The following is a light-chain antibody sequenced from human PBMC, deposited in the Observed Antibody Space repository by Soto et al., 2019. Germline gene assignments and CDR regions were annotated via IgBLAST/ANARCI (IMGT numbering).Light chain of an antibody. CDR1: SSNIGSNP. J-gene: IGLJ3*02. Sequence: QSVLTQPPSASGTPGQSVTISCSGSSSNIGSNPVSWYQQLPGTAPKLLIDTNQRPSGVPDRFSGSKSGTSASLAISGLQSEDEADYYCAARDDSLSGGAFGGGTKLTVL. CDR2: TN. V-gene: IGLV1-44*01. CDR3: AARDDSLSGGA.